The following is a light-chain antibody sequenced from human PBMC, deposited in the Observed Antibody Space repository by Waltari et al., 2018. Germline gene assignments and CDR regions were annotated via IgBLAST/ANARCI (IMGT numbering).Light chain of an antibody. Sequence: DIAMTQSPDSLIVSLGERATINCKSSQSLFYSYNNKTYLAWYQQKAGQPPKLLIYWASIRDSAVPDRFSGSGSETDFTLTISNLQAEDVAVYYCHQYFNTPYTFGQGTQLEIK. CDR3: HQYFNTPYT. J-gene: IGKJ2*01. V-gene: IGKV4-1*01. CDR2: WAS. CDR1: QSLFYSYNNKTY.